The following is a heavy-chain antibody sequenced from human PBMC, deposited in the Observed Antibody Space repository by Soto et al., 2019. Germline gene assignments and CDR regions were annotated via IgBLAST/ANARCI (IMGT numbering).Heavy chain of an antibody. D-gene: IGHD2-2*01. CDR2: MNPNSGNT. Sequence: ASVKVSCKASGYTFTSYDINWVRQATGQGLEWMGWMNPNSGNTGYARKFQGRVTMTRNTSISTAYMELSSLRSEDTAVYYCARGFDCSSTSCYLNYYYYYMDVWGKGTTVTVSS. CDR3: ARGFDCSSTSCYLNYYYYYMDV. CDR1: GYTFTSYD. J-gene: IGHJ6*03. V-gene: IGHV1-8*01.